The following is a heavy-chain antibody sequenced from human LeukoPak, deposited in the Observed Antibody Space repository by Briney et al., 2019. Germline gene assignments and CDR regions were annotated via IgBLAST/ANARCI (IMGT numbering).Heavy chain of an antibody. J-gene: IGHJ4*02. V-gene: IGHV1-2*06. CDR3: ARDWGTYCSGGSCYSDFYYFDY. CDR2: INPNSGGT. D-gene: IGHD2-15*01. CDR1: GYTFTGYY. Sequence: VASVKVSCTASGYTFTGYYMHWVRQAPGQGLEWMGRINPNSGGTNYAQKFQGRVTMTRDTSISTAYMELSRLRSDDTAVYYCARDWGTYCSGGSCYSDFYYFDYWGQGTLVTVSS.